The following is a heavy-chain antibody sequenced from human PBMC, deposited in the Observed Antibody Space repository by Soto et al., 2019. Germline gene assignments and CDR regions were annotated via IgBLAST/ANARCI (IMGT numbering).Heavy chain of an antibody. Sequence: EVQLLESGGGLVQPGGSLRLSCAASGCTLSIYAMTWVRQAPGKGLEWVSSINTNGGSTFYADSVKGRFTISRDHSENTVYLQMNSLRVEDTAIYYCAKDPRVGASATEYFQHWGQGTLVSVSS. D-gene: IGHD1-26*01. CDR2: INTNGGST. CDR1: GCTLSIYA. V-gene: IGHV3-23*01. CDR3: AKDPRVGASATEYFQH. J-gene: IGHJ1*01.